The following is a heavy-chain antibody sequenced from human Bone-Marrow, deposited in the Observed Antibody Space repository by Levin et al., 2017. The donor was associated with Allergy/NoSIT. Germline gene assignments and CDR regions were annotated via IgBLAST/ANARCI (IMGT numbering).Heavy chain of an antibody. CDR1: GFTFTDYW. CDR2: IDADGSRK. V-gene: IGHV3-74*01. J-gene: IGHJ4*02. CDR3: VRGPQPYYFDY. Sequence: HPGGSLRLSCAASGFTFTDYWMHWVRQAPGKGLVWVARIDADGSRKHYAASVTGRLTISRDNAEKSIYVEMHSLTAEDTAVYYCVRGPQPYYFDYWGQGVLVTVSS. D-gene: IGHD1-14*01.